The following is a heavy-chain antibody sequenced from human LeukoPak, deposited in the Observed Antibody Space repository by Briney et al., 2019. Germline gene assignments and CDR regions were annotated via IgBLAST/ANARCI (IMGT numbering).Heavy chain of an antibody. D-gene: IGHD3-22*01. J-gene: IGHJ4*02. V-gene: IGHV3-21*01. Sequence: GGSLRLSCAASGFTFSNYWMSWVRQAPGKGLEWVSSISVRSNYIYYADSVRGRFSISRDDARSSLYLQMDSLRGDDTVVYYCARLRRNSDSSGYYYYYDYWGQGTLVTVSS. CDR3: ARLRRNSDSSGYYYYYDY. CDR2: ISVRSNYI. CDR1: GFTFSNYW.